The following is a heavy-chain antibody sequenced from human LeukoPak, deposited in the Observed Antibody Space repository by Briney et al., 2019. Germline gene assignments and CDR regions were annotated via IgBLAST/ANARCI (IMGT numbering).Heavy chain of an antibody. CDR3: ARTPRDTVWFDP. CDR2: IYYSGST. Sequence: PSETLSLTCTVSGGYISSSSYYWGWIRQPPGKGLEWIGSIYYSGSTYYNPSLKSRVTISVDTSKNQFSLKLSSVTAADTAVYHCARTPRDTVWFDPWGQGTLVTVSS. D-gene: IGHD4-17*01. J-gene: IGHJ5*02. V-gene: IGHV4-39*01. CDR1: GGYISSSSYY.